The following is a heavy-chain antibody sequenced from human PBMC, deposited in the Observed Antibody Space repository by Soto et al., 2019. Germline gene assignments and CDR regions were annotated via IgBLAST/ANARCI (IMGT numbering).Heavy chain of an antibody. CDR2: ISAYNGNT. CDR1: GYTFTSYG. CDR3: AIDRYYDILTGYTAAHAFDI. Sequence: ASVKVSCKASGYTFTSYGISWVRQAPGQGLEWMGWISAYNGNTNYAQKLQGRVTMTTDTSTSTAYKELRSLRSDDTAVYYCAIDRYYDILTGYTAAHAFDIWGQGTMVTVSS. D-gene: IGHD3-9*01. V-gene: IGHV1-18*01. J-gene: IGHJ3*02.